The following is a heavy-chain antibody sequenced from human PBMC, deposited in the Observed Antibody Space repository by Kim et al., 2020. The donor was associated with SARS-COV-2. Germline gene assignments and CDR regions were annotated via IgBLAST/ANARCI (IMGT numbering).Heavy chain of an antibody. D-gene: IGHD3-3*01. CDR2: INTNTGNP. V-gene: IGHV7-4-1*02. J-gene: IGHJ6*02. CDR1: GYTFTSYA. CDR3: ARENSPTIFGQYYYYGMDV. Sequence: ASVKVSCKASGYTFTSYAMNWVRQAPGQGLEWMGWINTNTGNPTYAQGFTGRFVFSLDTSVSTAYLQISSLKAEDTAVYYCARENSPTIFGQYYYYGMDVWGQGTTVTVSS.